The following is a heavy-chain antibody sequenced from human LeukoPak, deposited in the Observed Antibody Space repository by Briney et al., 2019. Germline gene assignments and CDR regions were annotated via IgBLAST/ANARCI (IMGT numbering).Heavy chain of an antibody. CDR1: GFTFSSYA. J-gene: IGHJ4*02. V-gene: IGHV3-30*07. CDR2: ISYDGSNI. D-gene: IGHD3-3*02. Sequence: PGGSLRLSCAASGFTFSSYALLWVRQAPGKGLEWVAVISYDGSNIYYADSVKGRFTISRDNAKNSLYLQMNSLRAEDTAVYYCARDSKGDYWGQGTLVTVSS. CDR3: ARDSKGDY.